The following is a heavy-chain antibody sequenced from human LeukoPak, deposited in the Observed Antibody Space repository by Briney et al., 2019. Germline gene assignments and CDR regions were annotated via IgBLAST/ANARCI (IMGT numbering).Heavy chain of an antibody. V-gene: IGHV3-23*01. J-gene: IGHJ4*02. Sequence: GGSLRLSCAASGFTFSSYSMNWVRQAPGKGLEWVSSISSSTVSTYYADSVKGRFTISRDNSKNTLYLQMNSLRAEDTAVYYCAKRPNIAAAGRVCYFDHWGQGTLVTVSS. D-gene: IGHD6-13*01. CDR3: AKRPNIAAAGRVCYFDH. CDR1: GFTFSSYS. CDR2: ISSSTVST.